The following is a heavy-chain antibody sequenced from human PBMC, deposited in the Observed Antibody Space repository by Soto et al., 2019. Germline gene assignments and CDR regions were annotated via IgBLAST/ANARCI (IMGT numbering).Heavy chain of an antibody. CDR3: ARDCSGGSCYSDY. CDR2: INAYNYNT. CDR1: DYTFTSYG. J-gene: IGHJ4*02. D-gene: IGHD2-15*01. Sequence: ASVKVSCKAFDYTFTSYGISWVRQAPGQGLEWMGWINAYNYNTKFAQKFQGRLTMTIDTSTSTAYMELSSLRSEDTAVYYCARDCSGGSCYSDYWGQGTLVTVSS. V-gene: IGHV1-18*04.